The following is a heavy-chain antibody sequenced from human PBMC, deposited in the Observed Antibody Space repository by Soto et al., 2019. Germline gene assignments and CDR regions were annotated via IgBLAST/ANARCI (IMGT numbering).Heavy chain of an antibody. D-gene: IGHD4-17*01. V-gene: IGHV3-33*01. CDR2: IWYDGTQK. CDR1: GFTFNTYS. CDR3: ARAGGTTVTGLWHFDS. Sequence: ESGGGVVQPGRSLRLSCEASGFTFNTYSMHWVRQPPGKGLEWLAAIWYDGTQKYYADSVKGRFIISRDNSKKTLYLEMNSLRAVDTAVYYCARAGGTTVTGLWHFDSWGQGTLVTVSS. J-gene: IGHJ4*02.